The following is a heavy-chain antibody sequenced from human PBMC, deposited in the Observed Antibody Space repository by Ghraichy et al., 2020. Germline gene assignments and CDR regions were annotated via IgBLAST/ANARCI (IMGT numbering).Heavy chain of an antibody. Sequence: GSLNISCAASGFTFSSYSMNWVRQAPGKGLEWVSFISSSSSYKKYADSVKGRFTISRDDAKNSLYLQMNSLRAEDTAVYYCARVLGGNYYDSSGYFDYWGQGTLVTVSS. CDR1: GFTFSSYS. CDR2: ISSSSSYK. CDR3: ARVLGGNYYDSSGYFDY. D-gene: IGHD3-22*01. J-gene: IGHJ4*02. V-gene: IGHV3-21*01.